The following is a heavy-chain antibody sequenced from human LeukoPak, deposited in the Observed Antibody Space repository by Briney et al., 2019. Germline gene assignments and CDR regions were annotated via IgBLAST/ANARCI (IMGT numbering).Heavy chain of an antibody. CDR2: IYYSGTT. D-gene: IGHD2-21*01. CDR3: ARRYSGGFYLDY. V-gene: IGHV4-39*01. J-gene: IGHJ4*02. Sequence: SETLSLPCTVCGGSISSNNCYWGWLRQPTGKGLEWFGSIYYSGTTYYHPSLQSRVTISVDTSKNQFSLKLSSVTAADTAVYCCARRYSGGFYLDYWGQGTQVTVSS. CDR1: GGSISSNNCY.